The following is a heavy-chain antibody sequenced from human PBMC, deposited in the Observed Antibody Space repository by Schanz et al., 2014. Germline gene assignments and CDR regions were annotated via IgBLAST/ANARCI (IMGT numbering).Heavy chain of an antibody. V-gene: IGHV4-4*02. J-gene: IGHJ3*02. D-gene: IGHD4-17*01. CDR1: GASISSSNW. CDR3: ARDRGHGDLPGDI. CDR2: INHGGST. Sequence: QVQLQESGPGLVKPSGTLSLTCAVSGASISSSNWWSWVRQPPGKGLEWIAEINHGGSTNYNPSLKSRVTISVDTSKNQFSLNLSSATAADTAVYYCARDRGHGDLPGDIWGQGTMVTVSS.